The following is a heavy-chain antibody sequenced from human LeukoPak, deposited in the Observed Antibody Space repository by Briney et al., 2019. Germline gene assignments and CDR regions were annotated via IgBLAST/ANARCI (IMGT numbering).Heavy chain of an antibody. Sequence: GESLKISCKGSGYSFTSYWIGWVRQMPGKGLEWMGIIYPGDSDTRYSPSFQGQVTISADKSISTAYLQWSSLKASDTAMYYCARLYITIFGADLGGVDVWGKGTTVTVSS. CDR2: IYPGDSDT. D-gene: IGHD3-3*01. CDR1: GYSFTSYW. CDR3: ARLYITIFGADLGGVDV. V-gene: IGHV5-51*01. J-gene: IGHJ6*04.